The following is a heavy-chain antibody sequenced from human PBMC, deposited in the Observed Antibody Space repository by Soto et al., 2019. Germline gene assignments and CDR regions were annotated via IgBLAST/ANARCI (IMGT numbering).Heavy chain of an antibody. CDR2: IKPDGSEK. CDR1: GFTFSSYW. V-gene: IGHV3-7*04. CDR3: ARGDYYDTSGPFSDAFDI. J-gene: IGHJ3*02. D-gene: IGHD3-22*01. Sequence: SGGSLRLSCAASGFTFSSYWMSWVRQAPGKGLEWVANIKPDGSEKYYVDSVKGRFTMSRDNAKNSLYLQMNGLRAEDTAVYYCARGDYYDTSGPFSDAFDIWGQGTMVTVSS.